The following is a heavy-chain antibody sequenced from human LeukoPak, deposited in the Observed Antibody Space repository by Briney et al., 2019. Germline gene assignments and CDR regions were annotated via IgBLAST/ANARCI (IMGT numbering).Heavy chain of an antibody. CDR1: GYSFTSYW. V-gene: IGHV5-51*01. CDR3: ARRGYYYDSSGYYYYFDY. J-gene: IGHJ4*02. D-gene: IGHD3-22*01. Sequence: KGGESLKISCKGSGYSFTSYWIGWVRQMPGKGLEWMGIIYPGDSDTRYSPSFQGQVTISADKSISTAYLQWSSLKASDTAMYYCARRGYYYDSSGYYYYFDYWGQGTLVTVSS. CDR2: IYPGDSDT.